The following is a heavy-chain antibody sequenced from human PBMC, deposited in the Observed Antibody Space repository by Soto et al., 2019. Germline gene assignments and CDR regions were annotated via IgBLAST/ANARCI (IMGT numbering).Heavy chain of an antibody. Sequence: SVKVSCKASGFTFTSSAVQWVRQARGQRLEWIGWIVVGSGNTKYSQKFQGRVTITRDTSASTAYMELSSLRSEDTAVYYCARAIVVVTPPDYWGQGTLVTVSS. D-gene: IGHD3-22*01. V-gene: IGHV1-58*01. CDR2: IVVGSGNT. J-gene: IGHJ4*02. CDR1: GFTFTSSA. CDR3: ARAIVVVTPPDY.